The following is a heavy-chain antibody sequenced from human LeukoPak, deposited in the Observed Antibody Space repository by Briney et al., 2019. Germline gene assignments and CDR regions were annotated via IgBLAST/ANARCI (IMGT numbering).Heavy chain of an antibody. CDR1: GYSISSGYY. V-gene: IGHV4-38-2*02. CDR3: ARGSYYPSNWFDP. Sequence: SETLSLTCTVSGYSISSGYYWGWIRQPPGKGLEWIGSIYHSGSTYYNPSLKSRVTISVDTSKNQFSLKLSSVTAADTAVYYCARGSYYPSNWFDPWGQGTLVTVSS. D-gene: IGHD3-10*01. J-gene: IGHJ5*02. CDR2: IYHSGST.